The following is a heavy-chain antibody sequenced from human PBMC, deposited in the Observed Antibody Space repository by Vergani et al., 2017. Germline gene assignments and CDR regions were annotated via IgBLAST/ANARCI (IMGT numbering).Heavy chain of an antibody. J-gene: IGHJ4*02. CDR2: IWYDGSNK. CDR3: AREGDNWNDIDY. V-gene: IGHV3-33*01. D-gene: IGHD1-1*01. CDR1: GFTFSSYG. Sequence: QVQLVESGGGVVQPGRSLRLSCAASGFTFSSYGMHWVRQAPGKGLEWVAVIWYDGSNKYYADSVKGRFTISRDNSKNTLYLQMNSLRAEDTAVYYCAREGDNWNDIDYWGQGTLVTVSS.